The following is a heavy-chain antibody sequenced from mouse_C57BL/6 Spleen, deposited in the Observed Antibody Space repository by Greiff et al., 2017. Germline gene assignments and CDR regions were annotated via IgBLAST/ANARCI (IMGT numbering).Heavy chain of an antibody. J-gene: IGHJ1*03. CDR1: GYSITSDY. V-gene: IGHV3-8*01. D-gene: IGHD1-1*01. CDR3: ARWNYGSSYEDWYFDV. Sequence: EVQLQQSGPGLAKPSQTLSLTCSVTGYSITSDYWNWIRKFPGNKLEYMGYISYSGSTYYNPSLKSRISITRDTSKNQYYLQLNSVTTEDTATYYCARWNYGSSYEDWYFDVWGTGTTVTVSS. CDR2: ISYSGST.